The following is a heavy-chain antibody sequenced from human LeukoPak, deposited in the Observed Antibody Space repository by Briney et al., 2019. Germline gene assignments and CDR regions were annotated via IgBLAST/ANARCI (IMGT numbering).Heavy chain of an antibody. CDR1: GFTFSSYS. D-gene: IGHD2-15*01. CDR3: ARDRECSGGSCYSVYYYYGMDV. Sequence: GGSLRLSCAASGFTFSSYSMNWVRQAPGKGLEWVSYISSSSSTIYYADSVKGRFTISRDNAKNSLYLQMNSLRDEDTAVYYCARDRECSGGSCYSVYYYYGMDVWGQGTTVTVSS. CDR2: ISSSSSTI. J-gene: IGHJ6*02. V-gene: IGHV3-48*02.